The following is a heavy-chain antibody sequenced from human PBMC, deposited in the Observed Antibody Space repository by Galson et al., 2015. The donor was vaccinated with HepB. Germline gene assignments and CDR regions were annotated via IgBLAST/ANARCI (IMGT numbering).Heavy chain of an antibody. CDR2: ISISSTTI. CDR3: VKNGDMVATIFAY. Sequence: SLRLSCAASGFTFSRFAMNWVRQAPGKGLEWVSYISISSTTIYDADSVKGRFTISRDNAKNLVFLQMNSLRDEDTALYYCVKNGDMVATIFAYWGQGALVTVSS. CDR1: GFTFSRFA. V-gene: IGHV3-48*02. D-gene: IGHD5-12*01. J-gene: IGHJ4*02.